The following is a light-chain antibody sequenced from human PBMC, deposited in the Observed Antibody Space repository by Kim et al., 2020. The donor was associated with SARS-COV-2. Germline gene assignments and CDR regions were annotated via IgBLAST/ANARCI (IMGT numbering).Light chain of an antibody. Sequence: SVSPGERATLSCRASQSVGKSLAWYQQIRGRAPRLLMYGAFTRATGVPARFSGSGSGTDFTLTISSLQSEDFAVYFCQQYSKWPYTFGKGTKLE. CDR2: GAF. V-gene: IGKV3-15*01. J-gene: IGKJ2*01. CDR1: QSVGKS. CDR3: QQYSKWPYT.